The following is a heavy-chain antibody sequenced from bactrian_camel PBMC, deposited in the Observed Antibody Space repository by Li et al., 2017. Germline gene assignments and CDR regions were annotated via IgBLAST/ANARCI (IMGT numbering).Heavy chain of an antibody. CDR2: HNRDGGVP. CDR1: GHTYSSNC. Sequence: VQLVESGGGSMQPGGSLRLSCGASGHTYSSNCMAWFRQIAGKEREVVAVHNRDGGVPYYADSVKGRFTISRDNALNTASLQMNSLKPEDTAMYYCAARGPYCYTKLSVADFTYWGQGTQVTVS. D-gene: IGHD2*01. CDR3: AARGPYCYTKLSVADFTY. V-gene: IGHV3S40*01. J-gene: IGHJ6*01.